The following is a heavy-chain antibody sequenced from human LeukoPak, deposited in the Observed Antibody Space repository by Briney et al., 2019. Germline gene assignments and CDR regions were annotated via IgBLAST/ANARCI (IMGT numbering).Heavy chain of an antibody. D-gene: IGHD2-2*01. V-gene: IGHV3-15*01. CDR1: GFTFSNAW. J-gene: IGHJ4*02. CDR2: IKSKTDGGTT. Sequence: PGGSLRLSCAASGFTFSNAWMSWVRQAPGKGLEWVGRIKSKTDGGTTDYAAPVKGRFTIPRDDSKNTLYLQMNSLKTEDTAVYYCTTETVVVPAAMGAGLWGNWGQGTLVTVSS. CDR3: TTETVVVPAAMGAGLWGN.